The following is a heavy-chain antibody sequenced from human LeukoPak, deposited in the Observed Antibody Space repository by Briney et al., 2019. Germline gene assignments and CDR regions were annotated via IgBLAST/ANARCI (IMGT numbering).Heavy chain of an antibody. CDR2: IYHSGST. V-gene: IGHV4-4*02. J-gene: IGHJ5*02. Sequence: SETLSFTCAVSGGSISSSNWWSWVRQPPGKGLEWIGEIYHSGSTNYNPSLKSRVTISVDKSKNQFSLKLSSVTAADTAVYYCARGDKKENLSGPSGYFDPWGQGSLVTVSS. CDR3: ARGDKKENLSGPSGYFDP. D-gene: IGHD3-10*01. CDR1: GGSISSSNW.